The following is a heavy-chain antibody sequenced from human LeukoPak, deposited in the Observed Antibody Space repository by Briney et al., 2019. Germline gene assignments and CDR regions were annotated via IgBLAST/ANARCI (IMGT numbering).Heavy chain of an antibody. D-gene: IGHD3-16*01. CDR2: FDPEDGET. J-gene: IGHJ6*02. CDR3: TTGVRSRDYDYVWGSRPSDYFYYGMDF. V-gene: IGHV1-24*01. Sequence: ASVKVSCKVSGYTLTELSMHWVRQAPGKGLEWMGGFDPEDGETIYAQKFQGRVTITADESTSTAYMELSSLRSEDTAVYYCTTGVRSRDYDYVWGSRPSDYFYYGMDFWGQGTTVTVSS. CDR1: GYTLTELS.